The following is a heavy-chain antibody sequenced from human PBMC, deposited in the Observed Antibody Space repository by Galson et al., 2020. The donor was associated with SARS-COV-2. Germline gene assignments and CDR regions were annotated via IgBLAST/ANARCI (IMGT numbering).Heavy chain of an antibody. CDR1: GYTLTELS. CDR3: ATGSAAAGKVLGWCDA. CDR2: FDPEDGET. Sequence: ASVKVSCKVSGYTLTELSMHWVRQAPGKGLEWMGGFDPEDGETIYAQKFQGRVTMTEDTSTDTAYMELRSLRSEDTAVYYCATGSAAAGKVLGWCDAWCQGSLVTVSS. V-gene: IGHV1-24*01. J-gene: IGHJ5*02. D-gene: IGHD6-13*01.